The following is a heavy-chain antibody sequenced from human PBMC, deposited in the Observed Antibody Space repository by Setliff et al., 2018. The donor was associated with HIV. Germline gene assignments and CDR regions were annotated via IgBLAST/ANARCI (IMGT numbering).Heavy chain of an antibody. CDR1: GYTFTSDH. J-gene: IGHJ4*02. CDR3: ARDFGGRWTFDY. V-gene: IGHV1-46*01. CDR2: ITPSDGNT. D-gene: IGHD3-10*01. Sequence: ASVKVSCKASGYTFTSDHLHWVRRAPGQGLEWMGMITPSDGNTNYEQKFQGRVTMTRDTSTTTVYMELSSLTSEDTAIYYCARDFGGRWTFDYWGQGTLVTVSS.